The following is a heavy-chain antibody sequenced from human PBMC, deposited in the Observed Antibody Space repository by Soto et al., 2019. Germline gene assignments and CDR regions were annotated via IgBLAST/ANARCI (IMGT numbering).Heavy chain of an antibody. CDR3: ARNGRCATQTIYGMDV. D-gene: IGHD1-1*01. Sequence: QLQLQESGPGLVKPSETLSLTCTVSGGSVSSSTYYWGWIRQPPGKGLEWIGSIYSSGSTDSNPSPTRQVVMSVDTPKNQFPLKLSAVTAANTAVYYCARNGRCATQTIYGMDVWGQGTTVTVSS. CDR2: IYSSGST. J-gene: IGHJ6*02. V-gene: IGHV4-39*01. CDR1: GGSVSSSTYY.